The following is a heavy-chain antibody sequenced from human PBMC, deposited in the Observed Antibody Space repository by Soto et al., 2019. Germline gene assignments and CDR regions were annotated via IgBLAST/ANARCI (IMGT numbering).Heavy chain of an antibody. CDR1: GGSISVYY. Sequence: SETLSLTCTISGGSISVYYWSWIRQSPRQGLEWIGYVYDNGRPYYSPSLKSRVTISADTSKNQISLKLTSATAADTAVYYCARGVGSSPPRYWGRGALVTVSS. V-gene: IGHV4-59*01. J-gene: IGHJ4*02. CDR2: VYDNGRP. CDR3: ARGVGSSPPRY. D-gene: IGHD3-9*01.